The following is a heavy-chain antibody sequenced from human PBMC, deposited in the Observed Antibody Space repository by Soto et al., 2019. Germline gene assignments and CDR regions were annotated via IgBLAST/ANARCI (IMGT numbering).Heavy chain of an antibody. V-gene: IGHV3-23*01. D-gene: IGHD6-19*01. CDR1: GFTFSSYA. CDR3: AKTSSYSSGWYYFDY. CDR2: ISGSGGST. Sequence: GGSLRLSCAASGFTFSSYAMSWVRQAPGKGLEWVSAISGSGGSTYYADSVKGRFTISRDNSKNTLYLQMNSLRAEDTAVYYCAKTSSYSSGWYYFDYWGQGTLVTVSS. J-gene: IGHJ4*02.